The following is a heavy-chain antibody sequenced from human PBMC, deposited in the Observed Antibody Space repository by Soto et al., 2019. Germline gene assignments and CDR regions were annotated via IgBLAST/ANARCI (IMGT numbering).Heavy chain of an antibody. D-gene: IGHD6-19*01. CDR3: ARGFGWLDY. CDR2: ISSNGGST. CDR1: GFNVSSNY. V-gene: IGHV3-64*01. Sequence: EVQLVESGGGLVQPGGSLRLSCAASGFNVSSNYMTWVRQAPGKGLEYVSAISSNGGSTYYANAVKGRFTISRDNSKNTLYLQMGSLRAEDMAVYYCARGFGWLDYWGQGTLVTVSS. J-gene: IGHJ4*02.